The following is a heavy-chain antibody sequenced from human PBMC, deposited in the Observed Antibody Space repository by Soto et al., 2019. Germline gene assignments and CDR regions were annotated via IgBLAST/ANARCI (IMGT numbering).Heavy chain of an antibody. CDR2: ISGYNGHT. J-gene: IGHJ5*02. Sequence: ASVKVSCKASGYTFTNYGITWVRQAPGEGLEWMGWISGYNGHTNYAQKVQGRVTMTTATSTSTAYMELRSLRSDDTAVFYCARSPAATATSWLDPWGQGTLVTVSS. V-gene: IGHV1-18*04. CDR3: ARSPAATATSWLDP. CDR1: GYTFTNYG. D-gene: IGHD2-15*01.